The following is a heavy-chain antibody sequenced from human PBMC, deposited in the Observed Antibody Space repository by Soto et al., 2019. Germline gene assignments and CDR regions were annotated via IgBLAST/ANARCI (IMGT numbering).Heavy chain of an antibody. V-gene: IGHV3-30*18. J-gene: IGHJ4*02. CDR2: ISYDGSNK. CDR3: AKDHYGDGPNY. CDR1: GFTFSSYG. Sequence: GGSLRLSCAASGFTFSSYGMHWVRQAPGKGLEWVAVISYDGSNKYYADSVKGRFTISRDNSKNTLYLQMNSLRAEDTAVYYCAKDHYGDGPNYWGQGTLVTVSS. D-gene: IGHD4-17*01.